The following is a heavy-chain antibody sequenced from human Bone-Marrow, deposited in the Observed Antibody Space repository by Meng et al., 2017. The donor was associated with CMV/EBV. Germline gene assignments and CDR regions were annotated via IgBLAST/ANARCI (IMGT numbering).Heavy chain of an antibody. Sequence: GEALKISCAASGFTLSSYWLSWVRQGPGKGLEWVANIKQDGSEKYYVDSVKGLFTISRDNAKNSLYLQMNSLRAEDTAVYYCAKDPLYCSSTSCFPPFYYYGMDVWGQGTTVNVSS. D-gene: IGHD2-2*01. J-gene: IGHJ6*02. V-gene: IGHV3-7*03. CDR3: AKDPLYCSSTSCFPPFYYYGMDV. CDR1: GFTLSSYW. CDR2: IKQDGSEK.